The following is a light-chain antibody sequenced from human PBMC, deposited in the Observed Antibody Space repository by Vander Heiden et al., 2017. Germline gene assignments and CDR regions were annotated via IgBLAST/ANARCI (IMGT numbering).Light chain of an antibody. J-gene: IGLJ1*01. CDR3: CSYAGSTTLV. Sequence: SALTQPASVAGSPGQSLTSSCTGTNTDLGGYDLASWYQQRHGDAPKLLIFEATKRPSGVSSRFAASKSGHTASMTISGLQAEDEADYWCCSYAGSTTLVFGTGTKVTVL. CDR2: EAT. V-gene: IGLV2-23*02. CDR1: NTDLGGYDL.